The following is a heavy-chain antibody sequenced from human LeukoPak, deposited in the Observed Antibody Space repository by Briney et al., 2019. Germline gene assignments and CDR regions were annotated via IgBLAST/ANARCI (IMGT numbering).Heavy chain of an antibody. D-gene: IGHD3-10*01. CDR3: ARGSWAYHYGSGSHDF. Sequence: PSETLSLTCTVSGGSISSSSYYWGWIRQPPGKGLEWIGSIYYSGSTYYNPSLKSRVTISVDTSKNQFSLKLSSVTAADTAVYYCARGSWAYHYGSGSHDFWGQGTLVTVSS. CDR1: GGSISSSSYY. V-gene: IGHV4-39*01. J-gene: IGHJ4*02. CDR2: IYYSGST.